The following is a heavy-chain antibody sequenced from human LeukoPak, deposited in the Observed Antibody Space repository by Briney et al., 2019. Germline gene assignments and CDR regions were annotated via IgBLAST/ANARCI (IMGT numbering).Heavy chain of an antibody. CDR3: ARDMVRPYYYGMDV. CDR2: IYYSGST. CDR1: GGSISSSSYY. D-gene: IGHD3-10*01. J-gene: IGHJ6*02. V-gene: IGHV4-39*07. Sequence: PSETLSLTCTVSGGSISSSSYYWGWIRQPPGKGLEWIGSIYYSGSTYYNLSLKSRVTISVDTSKNQFSLKLSSVTAADTAVYYCARDMVRPYYYGMDVWGQGTTVTVSS.